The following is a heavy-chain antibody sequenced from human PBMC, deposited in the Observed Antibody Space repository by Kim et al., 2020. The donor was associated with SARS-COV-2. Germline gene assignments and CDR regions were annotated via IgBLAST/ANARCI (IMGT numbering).Heavy chain of an antibody. V-gene: IGHV4-39*01. J-gene: IGHJ6*01. D-gene: IGHD3-10*01. CDR3: ARPGHGSGSYYDYYGLD. CDR1: GGSISSSSYY. Sequence: SQTLSLTCTVSGGSISSSSYYWGWIRQPPGKGLEWIGSIYYSGSTYYNPSLKSRVTISVDTSKNQFSLKLSSMTAADTAVYYCARPGHGSGSYYDYYGLD. CDR2: IYYSGST.